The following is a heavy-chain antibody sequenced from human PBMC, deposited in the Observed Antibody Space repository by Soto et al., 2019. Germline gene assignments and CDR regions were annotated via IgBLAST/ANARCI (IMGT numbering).Heavy chain of an antibody. D-gene: IGHD2-21*02. CDR2: IDPSDSYT. CDR3: ARGGHVVVVTAALDY. CDR1: GYSFTSYW. Sequence: ESLKISCKGSGYSFTSYWISWVRQMPGKGLEWMGRIDPSDSYTNYSPSFQGHVTISADKSISTLYMELTSLTSDDTAIYYCARGGHVVVVTAALDYWGQGTLVTVSS. J-gene: IGHJ4*02. V-gene: IGHV5-10-1*01.